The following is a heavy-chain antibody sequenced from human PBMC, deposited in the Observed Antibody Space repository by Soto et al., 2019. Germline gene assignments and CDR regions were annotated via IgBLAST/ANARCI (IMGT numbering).Heavy chain of an antibody. V-gene: IGHV3-30*18. J-gene: IGHJ6*02. CDR2: ISYYGNTK. D-gene: IGHD2-15*01. CDR3: ANGGEGGTEYYYYYGLDV. Sequence: RGLRRSGLASGFIFSKYGMHGVRQAPGKGLEWVAFISYYGNTKYYGDSVKGRFTISRGNSKNKFYLQMNRLRGEDTAVFYSANGGEGGTEYYYYYGLDVWGPGTKVTVSS. CDR1: GFIFSKYG.